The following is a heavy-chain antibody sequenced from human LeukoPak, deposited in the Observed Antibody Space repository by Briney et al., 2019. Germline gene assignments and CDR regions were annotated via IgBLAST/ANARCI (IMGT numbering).Heavy chain of an antibody. CDR3: ARGQSVAGY. CDR2: ISSSSSTI. J-gene: IGHJ4*02. Sequence: PGGSLRLSCAASGFTFSDYYMSWLRQAPGKGLEWVSYISSSSSTIYYADSVKGRFNISRDNAKNSLYLQMNSLRAEDTAVYYCARGQSVAGYWGQGTLVTVSS. D-gene: IGHD6-19*01. CDR1: GFTFSDYY. V-gene: IGHV3-11*01.